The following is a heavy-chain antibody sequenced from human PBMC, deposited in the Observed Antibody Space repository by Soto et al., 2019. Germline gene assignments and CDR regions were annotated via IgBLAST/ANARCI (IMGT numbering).Heavy chain of an antibody. J-gene: IGHJ4*02. V-gene: IGHV1-69*12. Sequence: QVQLVQSGAEVKKPGSSVKVSCKASGGTFSSYAISWVRQAPGQGLEWMGGIIPIFGTANYAQKFQVRVTITADESPSTAYMELSSLRSEDTALDYGARVTEYYFDYWGQGTLVIVSS. CDR2: IIPIFGTA. CDR3: ARVTEYYFDY. CDR1: GGTFSSYA.